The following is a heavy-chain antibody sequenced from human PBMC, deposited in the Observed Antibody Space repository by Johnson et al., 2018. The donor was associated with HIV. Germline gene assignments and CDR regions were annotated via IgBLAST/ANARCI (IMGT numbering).Heavy chain of an antibody. V-gene: IGHV3-15*01. CDR2: IKSTTDGGTT. Sequence: VQLVESGGGLVKPGGSLRLSCAASGFTFSNAWMSWVRQAPGKGLEWVGRIKSTTDGGTTDYATAIKGRFTISRDDSKNTLYLQMNSLKIEDTAVYYCTTGQLGGASDIWGQGTMVTVSS. J-gene: IGHJ3*02. D-gene: IGHD6-13*01. CDR1: GFTFSNAW. CDR3: TTGQLGGASDI.